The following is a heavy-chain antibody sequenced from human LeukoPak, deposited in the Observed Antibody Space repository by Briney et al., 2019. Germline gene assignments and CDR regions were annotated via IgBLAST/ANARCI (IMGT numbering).Heavy chain of an antibody. J-gene: IGHJ4*02. Sequence: GGSLRLSCAASGFTFSSYAMSWVRQAPGKGLEWVSAISGSGGITFYADSVKGRFTISRDSSKNTVYLQMNSLRAEDTAVYYCAKSGREYSSSWYNFDYWGQGTLVTVSS. CDR3: AKSGREYSSSWYNFDY. D-gene: IGHD6-13*01. V-gene: IGHV3-23*01. CDR1: GFTFSSYA. CDR2: ISGSGGIT.